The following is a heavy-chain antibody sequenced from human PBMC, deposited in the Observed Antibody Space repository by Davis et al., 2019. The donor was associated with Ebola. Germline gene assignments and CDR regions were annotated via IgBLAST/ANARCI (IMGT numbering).Heavy chain of an antibody. J-gene: IGHJ5*02. V-gene: IGHV4-59*01. CDR1: GGSISSYY. CDR3: ARERFSSGWYVPPNNWFDP. CDR2: IYYSGST. Sequence: MPSETLSLTCTVSGGSISSYYWSWIRQPPGKGLEWIGYIYYSGSTNYNPSLKSRVTISVDTSKNQFSLKLSSVTAADTAVYYCARERFSSGWYVPPNNWFDPWGQGTLVTVSS. D-gene: IGHD6-19*01.